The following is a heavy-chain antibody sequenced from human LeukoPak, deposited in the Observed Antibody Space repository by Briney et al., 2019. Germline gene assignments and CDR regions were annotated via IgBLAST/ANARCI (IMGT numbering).Heavy chain of an antibody. D-gene: IGHD2-2*01. V-gene: IGHV3-23*01. Sequence: GGSLRLSCAASGFIFSDYAISWVRHARGKGLEWVSAISGGDVGTFYADSVRGRFTISRDNSNNTLYLQMNSLRAEDTAVYYCAKERSGVVAAASNSWGRGTLVTVSS. CDR1: GFIFSDYA. CDR2: ISGGDVGT. CDR3: AKERSGVVAAASNS. J-gene: IGHJ5*02.